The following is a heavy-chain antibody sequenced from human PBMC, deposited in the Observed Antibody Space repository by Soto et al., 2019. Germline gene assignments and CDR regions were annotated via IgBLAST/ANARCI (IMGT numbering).Heavy chain of an antibody. Sequence: EVQLVETGGGLIQPGGSLRLSCAASGFTVSSNYMSWVRQAPGKGLEWVSVIYSGGSTYYADSVKGRFTISRDNSKNTPYLEMNSLRAEDTAVYYCARDRTYNWNDGYYYYGMDVWGQGTTVTVSS. V-gene: IGHV3-53*02. CDR3: ARDRTYNWNDGYYYYGMDV. D-gene: IGHD1-20*01. J-gene: IGHJ6*02. CDR2: IYSGGST. CDR1: GFTVSSNY.